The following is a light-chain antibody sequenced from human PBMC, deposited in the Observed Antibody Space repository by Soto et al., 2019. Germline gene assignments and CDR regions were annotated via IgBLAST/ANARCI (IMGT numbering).Light chain of an antibody. Sequence: QSVLTQPASVSGSPGQSITISCTGTTTDVGSYNLVSWYQQHPGRAPKLMIYEVSRRPSGVSNRFSGSKSGNTASLTISGLQAEDGAEYYCCSWAGSNSFYFFGTGTNVTVL. J-gene: IGLJ1*01. CDR3: CSWAGSNSFYF. V-gene: IGLV2-23*02. CDR2: EVS. CDR1: TTDVGSYNL.